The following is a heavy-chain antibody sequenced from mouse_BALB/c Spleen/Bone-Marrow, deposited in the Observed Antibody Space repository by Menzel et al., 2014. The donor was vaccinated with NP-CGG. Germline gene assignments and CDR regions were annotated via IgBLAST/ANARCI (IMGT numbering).Heavy chain of an antibody. Sequence: EVQVVESGGGLVQPGGSLRLSCATSGFTFTDYYMSWVRQPPGKALEWLGFIRNKANGYTTEYSASVKGRFTISRDNSQSFLYLQMNTLRAEDSATYYCAREIINDYHWYFDVWGAGTTVTVSS. D-gene: IGHD2-4*01. CDR3: AREIINDYHWYFDV. CDR2: IRNKANGYTT. CDR1: GFTFTDYY. J-gene: IGHJ1*01. V-gene: IGHV7-3*02.